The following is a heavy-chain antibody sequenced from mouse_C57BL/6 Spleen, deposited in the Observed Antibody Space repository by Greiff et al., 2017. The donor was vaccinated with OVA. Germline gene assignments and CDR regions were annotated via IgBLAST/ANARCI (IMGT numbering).Heavy chain of an antibody. Sequence: EVQLVESGGGLVKPGGSLKLSCAASGFTFSSYAMSWVRQTPEKRLEWVATISDGGSYTYYPDNVKGRFTISRDNAKNNLYLQMSHLKSEDTAMYYCARGGRITTVVRGYFDVWGTGTTVTVSS. CDR1: GFTFSSYA. J-gene: IGHJ1*03. CDR3: ARGGRITTVVRGYFDV. V-gene: IGHV5-4*01. CDR2: ISDGGSYT. D-gene: IGHD1-1*01.